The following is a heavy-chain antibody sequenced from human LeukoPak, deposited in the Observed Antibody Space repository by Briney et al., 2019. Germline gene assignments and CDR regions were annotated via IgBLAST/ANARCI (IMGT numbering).Heavy chain of an antibody. Sequence: GGSLRLSCAASGFTFSSYEMNWVRQAPGKGLECVPVILSGGSTYYADSVKGRFTISTDNSKNTLYLQMNSLRAEDTAVYYCHSIYFDYWGQGTLVTVSS. V-gene: IGHV3-53*01. CDR3: HSIYFDY. CDR1: GFTFSSYE. J-gene: IGHJ4*02. CDR2: ILSGGST.